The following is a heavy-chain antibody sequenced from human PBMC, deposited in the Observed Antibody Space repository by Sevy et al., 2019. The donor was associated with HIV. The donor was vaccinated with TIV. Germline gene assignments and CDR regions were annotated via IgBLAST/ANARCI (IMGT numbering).Heavy chain of an antibody. Sequence: SQTLSLTCAISGDSVSCNSAAWNWIRQPPSRGLEWLGRTYYRSKWYNDYAVSVKSRITINPDTSKNQFSLQLNSVTPEDTAVYYCARDRITMVQGVIGFDPWGQGTLVTVSS. J-gene: IGHJ5*02. CDR2: TYYRSKWYN. D-gene: IGHD3-10*01. V-gene: IGHV6-1*01. CDR3: ARDRITMVQGVIGFDP. CDR1: GDSVSCNSAA.